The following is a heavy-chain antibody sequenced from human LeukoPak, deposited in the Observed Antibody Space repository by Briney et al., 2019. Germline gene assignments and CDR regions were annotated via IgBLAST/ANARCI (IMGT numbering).Heavy chain of an antibody. J-gene: IGHJ3*02. V-gene: IGHV4-34*01. CDR2: INHSGST. CDR3: ARGPKNFYGSGGHDAFDI. D-gene: IGHD3-10*01. Sequence: PSETLSLTCAVYGGSFSGYYWSWIRQPPGKGLEWIGEINHSGSTNYNPSLKSRVTISVDTSKNQFSLKLSSVTAADTAVYYCARGPKNFYGSGGHDAFDIWGQGTMVTVSS. CDR1: GGSFSGYY.